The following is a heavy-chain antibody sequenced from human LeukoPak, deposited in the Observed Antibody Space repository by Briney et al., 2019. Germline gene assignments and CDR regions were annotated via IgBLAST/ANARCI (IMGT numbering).Heavy chain of an antibody. J-gene: IGHJ6*02. CDR2: IYYSGST. CDR3: AREKMSAFYDSSGYRAHSYGMDV. CDR1: GGSISSGEFY. D-gene: IGHD3-22*01. Sequence: PSETLSLTCTVSGGSISSGEFYWSWIRQPPGKGLEWIGYIYYSGSTYYNPSLKSRVTISVDTSKNQFSLKLSSVTAADTAVYYCAREKMSAFYDSSGYRAHSYGMDVWGQGTTVTVSS. V-gene: IGHV4-30-4*01.